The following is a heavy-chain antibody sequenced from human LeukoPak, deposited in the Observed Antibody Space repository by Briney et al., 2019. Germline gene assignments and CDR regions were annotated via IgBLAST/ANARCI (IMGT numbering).Heavy chain of an antibody. CDR2: ISGSGGST. J-gene: IGHJ4*02. Sequence: GGSLRLSCAASGFTFSSYAMSWVRQAPGKGLEWVSAISGSGGSTYYADSVKGRFTISRDNPKNTLYLQMNSLRAEDTAVYYCAKDHGSSSSIYYFDYWGQGTLVTVSS. D-gene: IGHD6-13*01. CDR1: GFTFSSYA. CDR3: AKDHGSSSSIYYFDY. V-gene: IGHV3-23*01.